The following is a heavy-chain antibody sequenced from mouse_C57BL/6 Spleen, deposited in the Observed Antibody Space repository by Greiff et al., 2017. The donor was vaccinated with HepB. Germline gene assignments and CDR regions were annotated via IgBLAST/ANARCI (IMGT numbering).Heavy chain of an antibody. J-gene: IGHJ3*01. CDR1: GFSLTSYG. CDR2: IWGVGST. V-gene: IGHV2-6*01. Sequence: VHLVESGPGLVAPSQSLSITCTVSGFSLTSYGVDWVRQSPGKGLEWLGVIWGVGSTNYNSALKSRLSISKDNSKSQVFLKMNSLQSDDTTMYYCASAIYYDYDRAFAYWGQGTLVTVSA. CDR3: ASAIYYDYDRAFAY. D-gene: IGHD2-4*01.